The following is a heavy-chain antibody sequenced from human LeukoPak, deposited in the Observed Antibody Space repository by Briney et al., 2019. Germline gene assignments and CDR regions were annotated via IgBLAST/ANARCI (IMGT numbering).Heavy chain of an antibody. Sequence: PGRSLRLSCAASGFTFSSYAMHWVRRAPGKGLEWVAVIWYDGSNKYYADSVKGRFTISRDNSKNTLYLQMNSLRAEDTAVYYCAKVSGSYSYYYYGMDVWGQGTTVTVSS. CDR2: IWYDGSNK. D-gene: IGHD1-26*01. J-gene: IGHJ6*02. CDR3: AKVSGSYSYYYYGMDV. CDR1: GFTFSSYA. V-gene: IGHV3-33*06.